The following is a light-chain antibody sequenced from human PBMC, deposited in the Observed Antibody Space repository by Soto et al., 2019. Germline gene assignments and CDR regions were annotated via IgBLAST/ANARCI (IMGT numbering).Light chain of an antibody. CDR2: AAS. CDR3: QQGFSSPRT. CDR1: QSISNY. V-gene: IGKV1-39*01. J-gene: IGKJ1*01. Sequence: DIQMTQSPSSLYASVGETVAISCRASQSISNYLNWYQQKPGRAPQLLIRAASSLQSGVPSRFSGSGSGTDFTLTISSLQPDDFATYYCQQGFSSPRTFGQGTKVEVK.